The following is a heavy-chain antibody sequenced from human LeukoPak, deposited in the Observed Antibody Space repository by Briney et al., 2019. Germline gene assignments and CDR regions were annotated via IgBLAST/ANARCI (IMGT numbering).Heavy chain of an antibody. D-gene: IGHD1-26*01. V-gene: IGHV3-7*01. Sequence: PGGSLRLSCAVSGFTFSNYGMTWVRQAPGKGLEWVANIKQDGSEKYYVDSVKGRFTISRDNAKNSLYLQMNSLGAEDTAVYYCARRRGSYNFDYWGQGTLVTVSS. J-gene: IGHJ4*02. CDR1: GFTFSNYG. CDR2: IKQDGSEK. CDR3: ARRRGSYNFDY.